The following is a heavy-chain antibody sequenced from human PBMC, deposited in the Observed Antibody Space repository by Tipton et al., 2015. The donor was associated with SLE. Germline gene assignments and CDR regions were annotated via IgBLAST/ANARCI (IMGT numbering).Heavy chain of an antibody. CDR3: ASSPGVTLFRVVTYFDL. CDR1: DDSITTDY. J-gene: IGHJ4*02. D-gene: IGHD3-3*01. Sequence: LRLSCTVSDDSITTDYWTWIRQPPGKGLEYIGYVSYSGVTNSNPSLQSRVTMSIDASKKQVSLRLSSVTAADTAVYYRASSPGVTLFRVVTYFDLWGQGILVTVSS. CDR2: VSYSGVT. V-gene: IGHV4-59*13.